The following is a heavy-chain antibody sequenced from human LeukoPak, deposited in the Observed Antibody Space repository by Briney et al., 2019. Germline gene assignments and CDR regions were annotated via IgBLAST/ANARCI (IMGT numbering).Heavy chain of an antibody. D-gene: IGHD4/OR15-4a*01. V-gene: IGHV3-23*01. CDR3: ARDGGNYSPQDY. CDR2: VSGSGGNT. J-gene: IGHJ4*02. Sequence: GRPFRLSTTKYGHTFTSYAVTLSREVPGLGMKWVSAVSGSGGNTYYADPVKGRFTISRDNAKNTLSLHMNSLRAGDTGVYYCARDGGNYSPQDYWGQGTLVTVSS. CDR1: GHTFTSYA.